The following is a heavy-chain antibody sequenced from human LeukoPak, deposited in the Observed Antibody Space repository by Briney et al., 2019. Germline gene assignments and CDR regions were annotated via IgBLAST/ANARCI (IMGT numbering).Heavy chain of an antibody. D-gene: IGHD6-13*01. CDR2: ISGSGGST. CDR3: AKARYSYRDYYYMDV. J-gene: IGHJ6*03. CDR1: GFTFSSYA. Sequence: GGSLRLSCAASGFTFSSYAMSWVRQASGKGLEWVSAISGSGGSTYYADSVKGRFTISRDNSKNTLYLQMNSLRAEDTAVYYCAKARYSYRDYYYMDVWGKGTTATVSS. V-gene: IGHV3-23*01.